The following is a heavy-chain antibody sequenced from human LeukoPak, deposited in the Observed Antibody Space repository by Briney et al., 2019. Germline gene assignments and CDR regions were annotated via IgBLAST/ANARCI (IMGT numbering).Heavy chain of an antibody. D-gene: IGHD3-9*01. CDR3: VKCAAGEKYFGDC. CDR2: LSGLGYRT. CDR1: GFTFSSFA. Sequence: GGSLRLSCAPSGFTFSSFAMGWVRQAPGKGLEWVSGLSGLGYRTHYADSVKGRFTISRDNSQNMLFLQMDSLRVEDRAVYYCVKCAAGEKYFGDCWGQGILVSVSS. V-gene: IGHV3-23*01. J-gene: IGHJ4*02.